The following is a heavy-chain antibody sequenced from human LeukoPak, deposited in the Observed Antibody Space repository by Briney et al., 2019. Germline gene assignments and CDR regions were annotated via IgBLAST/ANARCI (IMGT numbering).Heavy chain of an antibody. V-gene: IGHV4-30-4*01. CDR3: ARVPRYYYGMDV. CDR1: GGSISSGDYY. Sequence: SQTLSLTCTVSGGSISSGDYYWSWIRQPPGKGLEWIGYIYYSGSTYYNPSLKSRVTISVDTSKNQFSLKLSSVTAADTAVYYCARVPRYYYGMDVWGQGTTVAVSS. J-gene: IGHJ6*02. CDR2: IYYSGST.